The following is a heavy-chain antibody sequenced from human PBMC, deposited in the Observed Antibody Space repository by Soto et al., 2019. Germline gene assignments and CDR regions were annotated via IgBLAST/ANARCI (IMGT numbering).Heavy chain of an antibody. CDR2: IYYSGST. CDR1: GGSISSSSYY. J-gene: IGHJ4*02. D-gene: IGHD6-19*01. V-gene: IGHV4-39*01. Sequence: QLQLQESGPGLVKPSETLSLTCTVSGGSISSSSYYWGWIRQPPGKGLEWIGSIYYSGSTYYNPSLRSRVTISVDTSKNRFSLKLSSVTAADTAVYSCARHRTVAGSGVDDWGQGTLVTVSS. CDR3: ARHRTVAGSGVDD.